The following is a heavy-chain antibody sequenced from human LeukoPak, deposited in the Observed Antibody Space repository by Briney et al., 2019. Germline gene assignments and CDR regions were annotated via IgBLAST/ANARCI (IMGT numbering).Heavy chain of an antibody. Sequence: PGRSLRLSCAASGFTFSSYGMHWVRQASGKGLEWVAVISYDGSNKYYADSVKGRFTISRDNSKNTLYLQMNSLRAEDTAVYYCAKDQGYYDSSGYYRSNWFDPWGQGTLVTVSS. CDR1: GFTFSSYG. J-gene: IGHJ5*02. V-gene: IGHV3-30*18. D-gene: IGHD3-22*01. CDR3: AKDQGYYDSSGYYRSNWFDP. CDR2: ISYDGSNK.